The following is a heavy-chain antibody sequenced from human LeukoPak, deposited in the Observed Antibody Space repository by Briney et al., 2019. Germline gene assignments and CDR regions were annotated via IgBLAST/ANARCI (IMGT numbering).Heavy chain of an antibody. Sequence: SETLSLTCTVSGGSISSGGYYWSWIRQHPGKGLEWIGYIYYSGSTYYNPSLKSRVTISVDTSKNQFSLKLSSVTAADTAVYYRARAPGLTAIDYWGQGTLVTVSS. CDR1: GGSISSGGYY. J-gene: IGHJ4*02. V-gene: IGHV4-31*03. CDR3: ARAPGLTAIDY. CDR2: IYYSGST. D-gene: IGHD7-27*01.